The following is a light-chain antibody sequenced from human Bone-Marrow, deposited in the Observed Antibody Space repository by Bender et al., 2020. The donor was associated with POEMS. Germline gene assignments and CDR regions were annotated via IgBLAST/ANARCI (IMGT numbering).Light chain of an antibody. CDR3: QLWDSSNDDWV. CDR1: NIGSKR. V-gene: IGLV3-21*02. Sequence: SFVLTQQPSVSVAPGQTATITCEEKNIGSKRVNWYQQRPGQAPVVVVYDDDDRPSGIPERFSGSNSGNTATLTISTVEAGDEADYYCQLWDSSNDDWVFGGGTKLTIL. J-gene: IGLJ3*02. CDR2: DDD.